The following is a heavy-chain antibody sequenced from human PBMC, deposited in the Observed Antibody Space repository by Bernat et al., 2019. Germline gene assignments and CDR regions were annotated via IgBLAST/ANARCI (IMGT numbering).Heavy chain of an antibody. CDR3: ARVGRRAVVGY. CDR2: INHSGST. D-gene: IGHD2-15*01. V-gene: IGHV4-34*01. J-gene: IGHJ4*02. CDR1: GGSFSGYY. Sequence: QVQLQQWGAGLLKPSETLSLTCAVFGGSFSGYYWSRIRQPPGTGLEWIGEINHSGSTNYNPSLRGRVTISVDTSKNQFSLKLSSVTAADTAVYYCARVGRRAVVGYWGQGTLVTVSS.